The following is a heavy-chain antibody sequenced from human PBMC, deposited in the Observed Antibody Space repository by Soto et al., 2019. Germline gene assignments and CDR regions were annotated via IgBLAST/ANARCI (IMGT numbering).Heavy chain of an antibody. CDR3: AKEIFAAAYAATSAFDL. J-gene: IGHJ4*02. CDR1: GFTFSSHA. D-gene: IGHD2-8*01. V-gene: IGHV3-23*01. Sequence: GGSLRLSCAASGFTFSSHAMGWLRQAPGTEPEWVAFVDGSGADTSYADSVKGRFTISRDNSENSLYLHMNSLRAEDTGRYFCAKEIFAAAYAATSAFDLWGRGPLVTVSS. CDR2: VDGSGADT.